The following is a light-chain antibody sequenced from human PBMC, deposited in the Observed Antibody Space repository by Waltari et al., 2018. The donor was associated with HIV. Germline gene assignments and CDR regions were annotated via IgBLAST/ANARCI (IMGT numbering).Light chain of an antibody. CDR3: QQYDDTPYT. V-gene: IGKV4-1*01. J-gene: IGKJ2*01. Sequence: DIVITQSPDFLAVSLGVRVPINCKCSQCILSTAGNRHDLAGYQQRPGRAPNLLIYWGSTRESGVHDRCSGSGSGTDVALTISSLQAEDVAVYYCQQYDDTPYTFGQGTKLDI. CDR2: WGS. CDR1: QCILSTAGNRHD.